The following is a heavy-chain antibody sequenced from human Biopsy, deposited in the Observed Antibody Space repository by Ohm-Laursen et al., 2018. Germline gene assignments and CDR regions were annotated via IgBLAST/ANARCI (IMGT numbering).Heavy chain of an antibody. CDR1: GSAFNLYE. CDR2: IYGGGSPV. Sequence: SLRLSCAASGSAFNLYEMNWVRQAPGKGMEWISYIYGGGSPVSYADSVKGRFTISRDNAKNTLYLQMNSLGVEDSAVYYCARDIYYITNWRAFDMWGQGTMVTVAS. D-gene: IGHD1-1*01. CDR3: ARDIYYITNWRAFDM. J-gene: IGHJ3*02. V-gene: IGHV3-48*03.